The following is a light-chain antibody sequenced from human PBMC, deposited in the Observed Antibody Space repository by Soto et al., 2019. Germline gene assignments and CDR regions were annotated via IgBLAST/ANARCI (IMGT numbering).Light chain of an antibody. CDR2: GSS. CDR3: QQYGSCPPYA. CDR1: QSVSGSY. V-gene: IGKV3-20*01. Sequence: EIVLTQSPGTLSLSPGERATLSCRASQSVSGSYLAWYQQKPGQSPRLLIYGSSDGATGIPDRSSGSGSGTGFTLAICGVEPADFAVYCCQQYGSCPPYAFGQGTKLDSK. J-gene: IGKJ2*01.